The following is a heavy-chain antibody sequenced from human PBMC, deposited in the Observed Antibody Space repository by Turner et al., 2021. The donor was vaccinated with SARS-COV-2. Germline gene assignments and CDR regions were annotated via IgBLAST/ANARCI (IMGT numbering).Heavy chain of an antibody. CDR3: ARDQGVTTGPFDY. D-gene: IGHD4-4*01. J-gene: IGHJ4*02. Sequence: EVQLVVSVGGRVQPGGSLRLSCAASGFTLSSYWMSWVRQAPGKGLEWVANIKQDGSEKYYVNSGKGRFTISRDNAKNSLYLQMNSLRAEDTAVYYCARDQGVTTGPFDYWGQGTLVTVSS. CDR2: IKQDGSEK. CDR1: GFTLSSYW. V-gene: IGHV3-7*01.